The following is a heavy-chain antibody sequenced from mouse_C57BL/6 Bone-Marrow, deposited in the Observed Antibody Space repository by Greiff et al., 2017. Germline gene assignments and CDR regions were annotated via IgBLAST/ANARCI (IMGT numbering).Heavy chain of an antibody. Sequence: EVKVEESGGGLVQPGGSLSLSCAASGFTFTDYYMSWVRQPPGKALEWLGFIRNKANGYTTEYSASVKGRFTISRDNAHSILYLQMNALRAEDSATYYCARFPLITTVSYFDYWGQGTTLTVSS. CDR1: GFTFTDYY. CDR3: ARFPLITTVSYFDY. CDR2: IRNKANGYTT. V-gene: IGHV7-3*01. D-gene: IGHD1-1*01. J-gene: IGHJ2*01.